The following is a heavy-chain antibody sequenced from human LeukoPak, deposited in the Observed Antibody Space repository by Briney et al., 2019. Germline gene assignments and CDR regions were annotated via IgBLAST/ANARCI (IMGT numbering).Heavy chain of an antibody. V-gene: IGHV3-7*01. D-gene: IGHD3-10*01. CDR2: IKQDGSEK. Sequence: PWGSLRLSCAASGFTFSSYWMSWVRQAPGKGLEWVANIKQDGSEKYYVDSVKGRFTISRDNAKNSLYLQMNSLRAEDTAVYYCARVIYYYGSGSYYKTYYFDYWGQGTLVTVSS. CDR1: GFTFSSYW. CDR3: ARVIYYYGSGSYYKTYYFDY. J-gene: IGHJ4*02.